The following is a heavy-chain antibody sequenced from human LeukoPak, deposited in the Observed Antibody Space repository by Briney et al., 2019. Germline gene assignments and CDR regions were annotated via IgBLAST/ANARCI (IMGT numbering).Heavy chain of an antibody. CDR2: ISSSSSYI. J-gene: IGHJ4*02. Sequence: GGSLRLSCAASGFTFSSYSMNWVRQAPGKGLEWVSSISSSSSYIYYADSVKGRFTISRDNAKNSLYLQMNSLRAEDTAVYYCAKGKLYDFWSGYYIDYWGQGTLVTVSS. CDR3: AKGKLYDFWSGYYIDY. CDR1: GFTFSSYS. V-gene: IGHV3-21*04. D-gene: IGHD3-3*01.